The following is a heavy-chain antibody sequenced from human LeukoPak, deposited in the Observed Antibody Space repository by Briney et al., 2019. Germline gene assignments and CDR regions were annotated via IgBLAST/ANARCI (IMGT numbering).Heavy chain of an antibody. Sequence: GASVKVSCKASGYTFTSYDINWVRQATGQGLEWMGWMNPNSGNTGYAQKFQGRVTITRNTPISTAYMELSSLRSEDTAVYYCARVISGSYSFAYWGQGTLVTVSS. D-gene: IGHD1-26*01. V-gene: IGHV1-8*03. CDR1: GYTFTSYD. J-gene: IGHJ4*02. CDR3: ARVISGSYSFAY. CDR2: MNPNSGNT.